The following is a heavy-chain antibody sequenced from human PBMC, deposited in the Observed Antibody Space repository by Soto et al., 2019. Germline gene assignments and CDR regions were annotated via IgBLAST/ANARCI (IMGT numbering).Heavy chain of an antibody. CDR1: GFTFSSYW. V-gene: IGHV3-74*01. CDR2: INSDGSST. J-gene: IGHJ5*02. Sequence: EVQLVESGGGLVQPGESLRLSCAASGFTFSSYWMHWVRQAPGKGLVWVSRINSDGSSTYYAESVKGRFTISRDNAKNKLYLKMSSMRAEDTAVYSCARHCFDPWGQGTLVTVSS. CDR3: ARHCFDP.